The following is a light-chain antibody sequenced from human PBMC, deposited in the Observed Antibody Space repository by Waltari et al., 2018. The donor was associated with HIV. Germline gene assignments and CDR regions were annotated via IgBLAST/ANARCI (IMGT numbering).Light chain of an antibody. V-gene: IGKV1-13*02. CDR1: QGVSSA. CDR2: DAS. CDR3: QQYNGYPRT. J-gene: IGKJ2*01. Sequence: AIQLTQSPSSLSASVGDRVTISCRASQGVSSALAWYQQKPGKAPKVLIYDASNLESGVPSRFSGSGSGTDFTLTISSLQPEDFATYYCQQYNGYPRTFGQGTKLEIK.